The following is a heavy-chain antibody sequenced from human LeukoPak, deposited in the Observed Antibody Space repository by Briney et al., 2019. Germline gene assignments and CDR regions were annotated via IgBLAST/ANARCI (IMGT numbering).Heavy chain of an antibody. V-gene: IGHV1-2*02. CDR2: INPNSGGT. Sequence: ASVKVSCKASGYTFTGYYMHWVRQAPGQGLEWKGWINPNSGGTNYAQKFQGRVTMTRDTSISTAYMELSRLRSDDTAVYYCARDRYRLWFGLKNWFDPWGQGTLVTVSS. J-gene: IGHJ5*02. CDR3: ARDRYRLWFGLKNWFDP. CDR1: GYTFTGYY. D-gene: IGHD3-10*01.